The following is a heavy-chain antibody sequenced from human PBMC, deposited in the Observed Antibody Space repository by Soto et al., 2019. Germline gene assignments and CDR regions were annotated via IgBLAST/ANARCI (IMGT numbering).Heavy chain of an antibody. Sequence: QVQLQESGPRLVSPSQTLSLTCTVSGGSISSAAYCWSWIRQSPDKGLEWIGHIYDGGTTYSSPSLQGRVTRSADTSETQFSLKLSSVSAADTAVYYCARGPSGDKIDYWGQGIQVTVSS. CDR2: IYDGGTT. D-gene: IGHD7-27*01. CDR1: GGSISSAAYC. CDR3: ARGPSGDKIDY. J-gene: IGHJ4*02. V-gene: IGHV4-30-4*01.